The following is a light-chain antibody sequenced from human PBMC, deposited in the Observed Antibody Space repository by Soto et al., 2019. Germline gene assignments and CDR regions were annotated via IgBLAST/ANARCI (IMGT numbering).Light chain of an antibody. V-gene: IGLV3-21*02. CDR2: DDR. J-gene: IGLJ3*02. Sequence: SYERTQPPSVSVAPGQTARITCGGNNLGGKNVHWYQQRPGQVPVLVVFDDRDRPSGIPERFSGSNSGNTATLTISKVEAGDEADSYCQVWDNDNDNWVFGGVTKVTVL. CDR1: NLGGKN. CDR3: QVWDNDNDNWV.